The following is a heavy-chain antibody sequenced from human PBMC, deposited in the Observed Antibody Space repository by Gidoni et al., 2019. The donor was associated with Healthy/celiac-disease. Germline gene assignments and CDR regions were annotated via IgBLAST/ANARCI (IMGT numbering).Heavy chain of an antibody. J-gene: IGHJ3*02. CDR1: GGSFSGYY. CDR2: INHSGST. D-gene: IGHD6-13*01. V-gene: IGHV4-34*01. CDR3: ARGSIAAAGTSAFDI. Sequence: QVQLQQWGAGLLKPSETLSLTCAVYGGSFSGYYWSWIRQPPGKGLEWIGEINHSGSTNYNPSLKSRVTISVDTSKNQFSLKLSSVTAADTAVYYCARGSIAAAGTSAFDIWGQGTMVTVSS.